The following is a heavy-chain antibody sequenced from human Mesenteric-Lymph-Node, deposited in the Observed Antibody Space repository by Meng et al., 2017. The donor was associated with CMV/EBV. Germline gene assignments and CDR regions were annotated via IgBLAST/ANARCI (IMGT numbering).Heavy chain of an antibody. D-gene: IGHD2-8*01. CDR3: ARDNAGTYGMDV. Sequence: SETLSLTCTVSGCSISSYYWSWIRQPPGKGLEWIGYIYYSGSTNYNPSLKSRVTISVDTSKNQFSLKLSSVTAADTAVYYCARDNAGTYGMDVWGQGTTVTVSS. V-gene: IGHV4-59*01. CDR2: IYYSGST. J-gene: IGHJ6*02. CDR1: GCSISSYY.